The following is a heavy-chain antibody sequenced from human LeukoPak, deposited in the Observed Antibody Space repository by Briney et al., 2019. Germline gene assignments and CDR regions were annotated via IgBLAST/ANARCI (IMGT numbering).Heavy chain of an antibody. Sequence: GGSLRLSCAASGFTFSTYAMSWVRQAPGKGLEWDSVVSGTVGRTYYADSVKGRFTISRDNSKNTLYLQMNSLRPEDTGLYYCARDPLSSIPYYYYGVDVWGQGTTVTVSS. J-gene: IGHJ6*02. CDR3: ARDPLSSIPYYYYGVDV. CDR1: GFTFSTYA. D-gene: IGHD6-6*01. V-gene: IGHV3-23*01. CDR2: VSGTVGRT.